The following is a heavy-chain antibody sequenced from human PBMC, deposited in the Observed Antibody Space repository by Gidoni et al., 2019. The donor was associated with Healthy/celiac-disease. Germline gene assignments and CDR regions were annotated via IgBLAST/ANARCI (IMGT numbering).Heavy chain of an antibody. Sequence: QVPLQESGPGLVKPSQTLSLTCPVSGASISSGGYSWSWIRQHPGKGLEWIGYIYYSGSTYYNPSLKSRVTISVDTSKNQFSLKLSSVTAADTAVYYCARGDIVLVFGRGWFDPWGQGTLVTVSS. CDR2: IYYSGST. V-gene: IGHV4-31*03. CDR3: ARGDIVLVFGRGWFDP. CDR1: GASISSGGYS. D-gene: IGHD2-8*02. J-gene: IGHJ5*02.